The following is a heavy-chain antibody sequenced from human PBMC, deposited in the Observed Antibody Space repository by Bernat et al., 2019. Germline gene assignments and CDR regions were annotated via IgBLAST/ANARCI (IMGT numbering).Heavy chain of an antibody. V-gene: IGHV4-39*07. CDR3: ARGLNHGTTDY. CDR2: INHSGST. D-gene: IGHD1-1*01. Sequence: QLQLQESGPGLVKPSETLSLTCTVSGGSISSSSYYWGWIRQPPGKGLEWIGEINHSGSTNYKSSHKSRVTISVDTSKNQFSLKLSSVTAADTAVYYCARGLNHGTTDYWGQGTLVTVSS. CDR1: GGSISSSSYY. J-gene: IGHJ4*02.